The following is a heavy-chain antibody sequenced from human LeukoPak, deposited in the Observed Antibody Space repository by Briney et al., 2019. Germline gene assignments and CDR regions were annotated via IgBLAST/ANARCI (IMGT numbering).Heavy chain of an antibody. CDR2: ISSSGSTI. CDR3: ARAGPSSSWHQFDY. Sequence: GGSLRLSCAASGFTFSSYEMNWVRQAPGKGLEWVSYISSSGSTIYYADSVKGRFTISRDNSKNTLYLQMNRLRAEDTAVYYCARAGPSSSWHQFDYWGQGTLVTVSS. V-gene: IGHV3-48*03. J-gene: IGHJ4*02. CDR1: GFTFSSYE. D-gene: IGHD6-13*01.